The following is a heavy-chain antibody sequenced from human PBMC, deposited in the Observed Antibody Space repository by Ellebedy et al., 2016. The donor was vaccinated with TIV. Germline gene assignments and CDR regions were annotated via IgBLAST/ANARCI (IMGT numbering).Heavy chain of an antibody. CDR3: ARHSTPYSGYDTDFDF. J-gene: IGHJ4*02. D-gene: IGHD5-12*01. V-gene: IGHV5-51*01. Sequence: GESLKISCQVFGYSFTSYWVGWVRQMPGKGLEWMGIILPANSDIRYSPSFEGQVTISADKSISTAYLQWSSLKASDTATYYCARHSTPYSGYDTDFDFWGQGTLVTVSS. CDR1: GYSFTSYW. CDR2: ILPANSDI.